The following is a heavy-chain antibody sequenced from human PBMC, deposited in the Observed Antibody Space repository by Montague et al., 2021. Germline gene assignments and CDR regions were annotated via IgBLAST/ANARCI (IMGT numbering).Heavy chain of an antibody. J-gene: IGHJ1*01. D-gene: IGHD6-19*01. Sequence: SLRLSCAASGFTFSSYAMHWVRQAPGKGLEWVAVISYDGSNKYYADSVKGRFTISRDNSKNTLYLQMNSLRAGDTAVYYCARSLTSGLLAEYFQHWGQGTLVTVSS. V-gene: IGHV3-30-3*01. CDR3: ARSLTSGLLAEYFQH. CDR2: ISYDGSNK. CDR1: GFTFSSYA.